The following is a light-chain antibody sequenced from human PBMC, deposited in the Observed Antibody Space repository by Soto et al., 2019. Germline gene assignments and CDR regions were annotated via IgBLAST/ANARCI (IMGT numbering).Light chain of an antibody. CDR2: GTS. V-gene: IGKV3-20*01. J-gene: IGKJ4*01. Sequence: DIVLTQSPGTLSLSPGERAALSCRASESVTGGYLAWYQHKPGQAPSLLIYGTSMKATGISDRFTGSGSGTDFTLTISRLKPEDFAVYYCQQYGSSPVTFGGGTKVEMK. CDR1: ESVTGGY. CDR3: QQYGSSPVT.